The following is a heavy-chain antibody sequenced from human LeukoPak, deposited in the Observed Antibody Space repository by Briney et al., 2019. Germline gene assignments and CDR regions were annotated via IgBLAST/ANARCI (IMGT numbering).Heavy chain of an antibody. Sequence: KPSETLSLTCTVSGGSISSSSYSWGWIRQPLGKGLEWIGSIYYSGTTYYNPSLKSRVTISVDTSKIQFSLKLSSVAATDTAVYFCARLRFDFWSGYTHPYFDYWGQGTLVTVSS. V-gene: IGHV4-39*01. D-gene: IGHD3-3*01. CDR1: GGSISSSSYS. CDR3: ARLRFDFWSGYTHPYFDY. CDR2: IYYSGTT. J-gene: IGHJ4*02.